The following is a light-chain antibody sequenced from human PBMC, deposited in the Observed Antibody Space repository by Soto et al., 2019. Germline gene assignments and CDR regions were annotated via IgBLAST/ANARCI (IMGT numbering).Light chain of an antibody. CDR2: DAS. V-gene: IGKV1-5*01. CDR1: QNINTW. CDR3: QQYNNYPFT. Sequence: DIQMTQSPSTLSASVGDRVTITCRASQNINTWLAWYQQKQGKAPKLLIFDASNLESGVPSRFSGSESGTEFTLTINSLQPDDFATYYCQQYNNYPFTFGPGTKVDFK. J-gene: IGKJ3*01.